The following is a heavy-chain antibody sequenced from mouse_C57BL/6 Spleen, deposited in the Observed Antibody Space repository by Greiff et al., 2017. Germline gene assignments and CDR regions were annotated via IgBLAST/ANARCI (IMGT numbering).Heavy chain of an antibody. V-gene: IGHV1-80*01. D-gene: IGHD6-2*01. CDR2: IYPGDGDT. CDR3: AREYLLWRYFDY. Sequence: QVQLQQSGAELVKPGASVKISCKASGYAFSSYWMNWVKQRPGKGLEWIGQIYPGDGDTNYNGKFKGKATLTADKSSSTAYLQLSSLTSEDSAVYFCAREYLLWRYFDYWGQGTTRTVSS. J-gene: IGHJ2*01. CDR1: GYAFSSYW.